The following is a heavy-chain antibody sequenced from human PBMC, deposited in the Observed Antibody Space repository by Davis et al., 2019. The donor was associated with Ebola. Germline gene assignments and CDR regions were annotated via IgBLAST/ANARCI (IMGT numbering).Heavy chain of an antibody. D-gene: IGHD2-2*02. V-gene: IGHV4-59*01. CDR2: IYYSGST. CDR3: ATLGYCSSTRCYIRDV. CDR1: GGSISSYY. J-gene: IGHJ6*04. Sequence: SETLSLTCTVSGGSISSYYWSWIRQPPGKGLEWIGYIYYSGSTNYNPSLKSRVTISVDTSKNQFSLKLSSVTAADTAVYYCATLGYCSSTRCYIRDVWGKGATVTVSS.